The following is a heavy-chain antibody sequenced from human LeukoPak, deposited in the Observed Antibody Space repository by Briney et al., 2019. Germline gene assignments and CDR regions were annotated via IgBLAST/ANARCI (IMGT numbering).Heavy chain of an antibody. V-gene: IGHV3-30*18. Sequence: GGSLRLSCAASGFTFGSYGMHWVRQAPGKGLEWVAVISYDGSNKYYADSVKGRFTISRDNSKNTLYLQMNSPRAEDTAVYYCAKGGSSRPTTYFDYWGQGTLVTVSS. CDR1: GFTFGSYG. CDR3: AKGGSSRPTTYFDY. CDR2: ISYDGSNK. D-gene: IGHD1-1*01. J-gene: IGHJ4*02.